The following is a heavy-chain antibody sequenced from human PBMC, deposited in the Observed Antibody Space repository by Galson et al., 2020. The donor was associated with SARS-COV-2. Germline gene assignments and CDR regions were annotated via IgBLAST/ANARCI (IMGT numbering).Heavy chain of an antibody. J-gene: IGHJ6*02. V-gene: IGHV3-30*18. D-gene: IGHD3-9*01. Sequence: GGSLRLSCAASGFTFSSYGMHWVRQAPGKGLEWVAVISYDGSNKYYADSVKGRFTISRDNSKNTLYLQMNSLRAEDTAVYYCAKDRGNYDILTGYVHYYYGMDVWGQGTTVTVSS. CDR2: ISYDGSNK. CDR3: AKDRGNYDILTGYVHYYYGMDV. CDR1: GFTFSSYG.